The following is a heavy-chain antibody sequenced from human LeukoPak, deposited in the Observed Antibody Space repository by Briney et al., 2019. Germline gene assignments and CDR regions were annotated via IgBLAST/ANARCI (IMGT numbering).Heavy chain of an antibody. J-gene: IGHJ3*02. CDR3: ARVGWPLSGGGNDAFDI. CDR2: ISSSSSYI. CDR1: GFTFSSYS. D-gene: IGHD3-10*01. V-gene: IGHV3-21*01. Sequence: GGSLRLSCAASGFTFSSYSMNWVRQAPGKGLEWVSSISSSSSYIYCADSVKGRFTISRDNAKNSLYLQMNSLRAEDTAVYYCARVGWPLSGGGNDAFDIWGQGTMVTVSS.